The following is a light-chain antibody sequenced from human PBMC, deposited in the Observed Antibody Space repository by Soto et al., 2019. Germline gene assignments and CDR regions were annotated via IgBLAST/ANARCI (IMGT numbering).Light chain of an antibody. CDR3: QSFDTSLGRSV. J-gene: IGLJ2*01. V-gene: IGLV1-40*01. Sequence: QSVLTQPPSVSGAPGQRVTIPCTGTSSNIGAGFDVHWYQHLPGTAPKLLIYGNNHRPSGVPDRFSGSKSGTSASLAITGLHAEDEDDYSCQSFDTSLGRSVFGGGTKLTVL. CDR1: SSNIGAGFD. CDR2: GNN.